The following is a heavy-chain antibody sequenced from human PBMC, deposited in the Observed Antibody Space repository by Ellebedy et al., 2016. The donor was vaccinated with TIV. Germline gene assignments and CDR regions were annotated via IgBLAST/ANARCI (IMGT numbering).Heavy chain of an antibody. V-gene: IGHV5-51*01. CDR3: ARQPPFGVVDKGRGVVDY. CDR2: LYPADSET. CDR1: GYSFSSYW. Sequence: KVSXXASGYSFSSYWLVWVRQMPGKGLEWMGILYPADSETTYSPSFQGQVTISADKPISTAYLQWTSLKASDTAMYFCARQPPFGVVDKGRGVVDYWGQGTLVTVSS. D-gene: IGHD3-3*01. J-gene: IGHJ4*02.